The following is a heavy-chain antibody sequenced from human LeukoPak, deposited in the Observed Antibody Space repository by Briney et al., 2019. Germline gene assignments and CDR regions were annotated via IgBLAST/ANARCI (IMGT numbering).Heavy chain of an antibody. D-gene: IGHD2-15*01. J-gene: IGHJ4*02. CDR1: GYTFTSYY. CDR2: INPSGSST. Sequence: ASVKVSCKASGYTFTSYYMHWVRQAPGQGLEWMGLINPSGSSTSYAQKFQGRVTMTRDMSTSTVYMELSSLRSEDTAVYYCAARGGGSLPGYFDYWGQGTLVTVSS. CDR3: AARGGGSLPGYFDY. V-gene: IGHV1-46*01.